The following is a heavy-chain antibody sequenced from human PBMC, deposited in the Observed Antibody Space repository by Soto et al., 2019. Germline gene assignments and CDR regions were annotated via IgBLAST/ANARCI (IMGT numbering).Heavy chain of an antibody. Sequence: QVQLVESGGGVVQPGTSLRLSCEASGFTFSGFGMHWVRQAPGKGLEWVAVIWYDGSKKYYADCVKCRFTISRDNSKNALYLQMNSLRAEDTAVYYCARGRGGSYGGNSAHFDIWGQGTLVTVSS. D-gene: IGHD4-17*01. CDR2: IWYDGSKK. J-gene: IGHJ3*02. CDR1: GFTFSGFG. V-gene: IGHV3-33*01. CDR3: ARGRGGSYGGNSAHFDI.